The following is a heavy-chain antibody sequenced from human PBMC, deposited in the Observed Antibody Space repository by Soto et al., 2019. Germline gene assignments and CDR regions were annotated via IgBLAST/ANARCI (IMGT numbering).Heavy chain of an antibody. CDR1: GYSFTSYW. V-gene: IGHV5-10-1*01. D-gene: IGHD3-3*01. CDR2: IDPSDSYT. CDR3: ARGVRFLEWYKNYYYYGMDV. J-gene: IGHJ6*02. Sequence: GESLKISCKGSGYSFTSYWISWVREMPGEGREGMGRIDPSDSYTNYSPSFQGHVTISADKSISTAYLQWSSLKASDTAMYYCARGVRFLEWYKNYYYYGMDVWGQGTTVTVSS.